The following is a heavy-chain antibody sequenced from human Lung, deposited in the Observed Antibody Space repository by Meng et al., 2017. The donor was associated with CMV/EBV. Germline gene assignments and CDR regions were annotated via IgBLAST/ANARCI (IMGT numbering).Heavy chain of an antibody. Sequence: GGSLRLSVAASGFSFSIFDMNWVRQAPGKGLEWLSYISSSGTYIYYADSVKGRFTISRDNAKNSLFLKMNSLRGEDTAVYYCAAPSCTTTFCSSYFDYWGQGALVTVSS. V-gene: IGHV3-48*03. CDR3: AAPSCTTTFCSSYFDY. J-gene: IGHJ4*02. D-gene: IGHD2-2*01. CDR1: GFSFSIFD. CDR2: ISSSGTYI.